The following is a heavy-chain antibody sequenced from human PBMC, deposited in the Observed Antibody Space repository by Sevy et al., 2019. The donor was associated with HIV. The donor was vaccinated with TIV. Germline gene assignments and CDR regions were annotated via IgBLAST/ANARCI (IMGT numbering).Heavy chain of an antibody. D-gene: IGHD2-8*01. V-gene: IGHV3-23*01. CDR3: EREGCTQPHDY. J-gene: IGHJ4*02. CDR1: GFTFSVYT. Sequence: GGSLRLSCTASGFTFSVYTMTWVRQAPGKGLEWVSTFCFGGGTIHYADSVMGRLTISRDNSKNTLYLQMNSLRVDDTAVYYCEREGCTQPHDYWGQGTLVTVPS. CDR2: FCFGGGTI.